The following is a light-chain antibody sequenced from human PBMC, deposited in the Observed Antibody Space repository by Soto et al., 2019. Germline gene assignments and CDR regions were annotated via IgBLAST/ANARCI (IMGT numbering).Light chain of an antibody. CDR1: QGVSSY. Sequence: DIQLTQSPSFLSASVGDRVTITCRASQGVSSYLAWYQQKPGSAPKLLIYYASTLQSGVPSRFSGSGSGTEFTLAISSLQPEDFATYYCQQLNSYPRTFGQGTKLEIK. CDR2: YAS. V-gene: IGKV1-9*01. J-gene: IGKJ2*01. CDR3: QQLNSYPRT.